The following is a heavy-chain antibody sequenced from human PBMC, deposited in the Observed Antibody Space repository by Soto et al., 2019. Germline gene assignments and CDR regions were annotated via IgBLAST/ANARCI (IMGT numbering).Heavy chain of an antibody. D-gene: IGHD2-2*01. Sequence: QVQLVQSGSEVKKPGASVKASCKSSGYTFSSYRITCERQAPGQGLEWMGWVSPYNGDTKYTQQFQGRLTMTTDTSTNTAYMELGSLSYDDTAVYYCARMYQEYCSSDNCYYYGLDVWGQGTTVTVSS. V-gene: IGHV1-18*04. J-gene: IGHJ6*02. CDR3: ARMYQEYCSSDNCYYYGLDV. CDR2: VSPYNGDT. CDR1: GYTFSSYR.